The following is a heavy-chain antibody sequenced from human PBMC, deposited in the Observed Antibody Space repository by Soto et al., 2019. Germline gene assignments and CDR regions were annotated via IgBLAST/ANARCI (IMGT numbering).Heavy chain of an antibody. J-gene: IGHJ4*02. V-gene: IGHV4-39*01. Sequence: PSETLSLTCTVSGGSISSSSYYWGWIRQPPGKGLEWIGSIYYSGSTYYNPSLKSRVTISVDTSKNQFSLKLSSVTAADTAVYYCARHEDDYGVYFDYWGQGTLVTV. CDR2: IYYSGST. D-gene: IGHD4-17*01. CDR3: ARHEDDYGVYFDY. CDR1: GGSISSSSYY.